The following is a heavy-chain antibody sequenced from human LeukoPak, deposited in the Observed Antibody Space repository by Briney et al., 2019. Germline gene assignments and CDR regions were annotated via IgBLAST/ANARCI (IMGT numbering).Heavy chain of an antibody. D-gene: IGHD3-3*01. Sequence: SETLSLTCTVSGGSISSSSYYWGWIRQPPGKGLGWIGSIYYSGSTYYNPSLKSRVTISVDTSKNQFTLKLSSVTAADTAVYYCARGSEGYYDFWSGYLPGGVDYWGQGTLVTVSS. J-gene: IGHJ4*02. CDR3: ARGSEGYYDFWSGYLPGGVDY. CDR2: IYYSGST. CDR1: GGSISSSSYY. V-gene: IGHV4-39*06.